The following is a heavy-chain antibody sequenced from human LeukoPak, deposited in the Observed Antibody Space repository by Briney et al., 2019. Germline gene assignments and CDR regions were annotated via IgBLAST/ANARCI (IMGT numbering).Heavy chain of an antibody. D-gene: IGHD3-3*01. V-gene: IGHV4-59*08. CDR3: ASTYDFWSGSHDY. CDR2: IYYSGST. J-gene: IGHJ4*02. CDR1: GGSISSYY. Sequence: PSETLSLTCTVSGGSISSYYWSWIRQPPGRGLEWIGYIYYSGSTNYNPSLKSRVTISVDTSKNQFSLKLSSVTAADTAVYYCASTYDFWSGSHDYWGQGTLVTVSS.